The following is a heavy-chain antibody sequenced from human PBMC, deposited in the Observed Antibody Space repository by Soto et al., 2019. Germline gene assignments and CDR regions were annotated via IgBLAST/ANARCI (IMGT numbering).Heavy chain of an antibody. CDR2: IYYSGST. CDR3: ASMGTPATGLYFFDD. J-gene: IGHJ4*02. Sequence: SETLSLTCSVSGGSISGSHSFWGWIRQAPGNGLEWIGSIYYSGSTYNNPSLESRVTLSVDTSKNQFSLKLSSVTAADTAVYYCASMGTPATGLYFFDDWGQGSLVTVSS. V-gene: IGHV4-39*01. D-gene: IGHD2-15*01. CDR1: GGSISGSHSF.